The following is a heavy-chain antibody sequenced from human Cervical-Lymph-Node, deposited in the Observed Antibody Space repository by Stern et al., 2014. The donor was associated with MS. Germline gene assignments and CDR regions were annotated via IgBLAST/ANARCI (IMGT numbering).Heavy chain of an antibody. D-gene: IGHD4-17*01. Sequence: QLVESGGGVVQPGGPLRLSCAASGFTFSYYGMHWVRQAPGKGLEWVAVIWYDGSNKYYAGSVKGRFTISRDNSQNTLYLQMNSLRDDDTSVYYCARDPYGDHGPFDYWGQGTLVTVSS. V-gene: IGHV3-33*01. CDR2: IWYDGSNK. CDR1: GFTFSYYG. CDR3: ARDPYGDHGPFDY. J-gene: IGHJ4*02.